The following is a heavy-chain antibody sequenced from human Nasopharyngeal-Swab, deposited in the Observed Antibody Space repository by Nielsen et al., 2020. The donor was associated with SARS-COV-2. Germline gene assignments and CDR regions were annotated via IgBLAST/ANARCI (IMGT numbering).Heavy chain of an antibody. CDR2: IYSGGST. CDR3: ARDPLSYDFWSGYYTGIDAFDI. CDR1: GFTVSSNY. V-gene: IGHV3-66*01. Sequence: GESLKTSCAASGFTVSSNYMSWVRQAPGKGLEWVSVIYSGGSTYYADSVKGRFTISRDNSKNTLYLQMNSLRAEDTAVYYCARDPLSYDFWSGYYTGIDAFDIWGQGTMVTVSS. J-gene: IGHJ3*02. D-gene: IGHD3-3*01.